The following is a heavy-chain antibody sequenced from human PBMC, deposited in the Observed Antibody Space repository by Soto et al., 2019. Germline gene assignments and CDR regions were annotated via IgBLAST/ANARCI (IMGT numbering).Heavy chain of an antibody. D-gene: IGHD3-16*01. CDR3: AKDRPRLTQNFVDVY. J-gene: IGHJ4*02. Sequence: QIQLVQSGAEVKKPGASVKVSCKASGYTFTDHGISWVRQAPGQGLEWMEWISAYSDYTAYAQKFQGRVTMTTDKYTNTAYMELRSLTSDDTAVYYCAKDRPRLTQNFVDVYWGQGTLVTVSS. CDR1: GYTFTDHG. V-gene: IGHV1-18*01. CDR2: ISAYSDYT.